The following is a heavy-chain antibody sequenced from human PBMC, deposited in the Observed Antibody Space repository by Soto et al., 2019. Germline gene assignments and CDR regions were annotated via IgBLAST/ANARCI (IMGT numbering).Heavy chain of an antibody. D-gene: IGHD2-2*01. J-gene: IGHJ4*01. Sequence: GESLKISCKASGYNFPNYWIGWVRQMPGKGLEWMGIIYPADSDTKYSPSFQGQVTISADKSISTAYLRWSSLKASDTAIYYCARQTKYCTSTSCVGFGDYWGQGTLVTVSS. CDR1: GYNFPNYW. V-gene: IGHV5-51*01. CDR2: IYPADSDT. CDR3: ARQTKYCTSTSCVGFGDY.